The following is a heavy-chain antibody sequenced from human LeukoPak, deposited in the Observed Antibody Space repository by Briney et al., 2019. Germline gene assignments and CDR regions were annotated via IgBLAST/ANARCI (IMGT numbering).Heavy chain of an antibody. CDR3: ARSSHYDILTGYSEEDAFDI. D-gene: IGHD3-9*01. CDR1: GFTVSSNY. Sequence: PGASLRLSCAASGFTVSSNYMSWVRQAPGKRLEWVSVIYSGGSTDYADSVKGRFTISRDNSKNTLYLQMNSLRVEDTAVYYCARSSHYDILTGYSEEDAFDIWGQGTMVTVSS. V-gene: IGHV3-53*01. CDR2: IYSGGST. J-gene: IGHJ3*02.